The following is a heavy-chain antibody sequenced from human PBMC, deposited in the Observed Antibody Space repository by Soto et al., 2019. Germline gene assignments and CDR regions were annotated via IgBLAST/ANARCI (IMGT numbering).Heavy chain of an antibody. CDR3: ARDGPRRDAFDV. CDR1: GFTFSSFY. Sequence: GGSLSLSCTASGFTFSSFYMTWVRQAPGKGLEWVANINQDGSEKYYVGSVRGRFTISRDNAKNSVYLQMNSLRAEDTAVYYCARDGPRRDAFDVWGQGTMVTVSS. CDR2: INQDGSEK. D-gene: IGHD1-1*01. V-gene: IGHV3-7*01. J-gene: IGHJ3*01.